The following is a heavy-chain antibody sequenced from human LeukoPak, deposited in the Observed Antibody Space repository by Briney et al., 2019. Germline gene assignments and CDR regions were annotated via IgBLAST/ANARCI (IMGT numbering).Heavy chain of an antibody. CDR2: ISGSGGST. CDR1: GFTFSSYA. J-gene: IGHJ4*02. V-gene: IGHV3-23*01. Sequence: GGSPRLSCAASGFTFSSYAMSWVRQAPGKGLEWVSAISGSGGSTYYADSVKGRFTISRDNSKNTLYLQMNSLRAEDTAVYYCAKGYYDYVWGSYYFDYWGQGTLVTVSS. D-gene: IGHD3-16*01. CDR3: AKGYYDYVWGSYYFDY.